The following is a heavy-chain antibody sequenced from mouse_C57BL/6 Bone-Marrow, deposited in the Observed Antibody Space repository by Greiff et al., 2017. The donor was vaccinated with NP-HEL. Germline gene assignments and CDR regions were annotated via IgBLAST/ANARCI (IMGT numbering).Heavy chain of an antibody. CDR1: GFNITDYY. CDR2: IDPEDGET. CDR3: ARFTTVVATSSYAMDY. V-gene: IGHV14-2*01. Sequence: EVQRVESGAELVKPGASVKLSCTASGFNITDYYMHWVKQRTEQGLEWIGRIDPEDGETKYAPKFQGKATITADTSSNTAYLQLSSLTSEDTAVYYCARFTTVVATSSYAMDYWGQGTSVTVSS. J-gene: IGHJ4*01. D-gene: IGHD1-1*01.